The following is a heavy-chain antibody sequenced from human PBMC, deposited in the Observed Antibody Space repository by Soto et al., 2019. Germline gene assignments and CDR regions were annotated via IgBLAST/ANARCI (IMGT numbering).Heavy chain of an antibody. CDR2: IHYGGAT. D-gene: IGHD6-19*01. CDR1: GGSISHSY. J-gene: IGHJ4*02. V-gene: IGHV4-59*08. CDR3: ARLHNSSDWTDFDF. Sequence: LSLTCTVSGGSISHSYWSWLRLSPGKGLEWIGYIHYGGATTYNPSLKSRVTISLGTPKKHFYLNLRSVTAADTAVYFCARLHNSSDWTDFDFWGQGTRVTVSS.